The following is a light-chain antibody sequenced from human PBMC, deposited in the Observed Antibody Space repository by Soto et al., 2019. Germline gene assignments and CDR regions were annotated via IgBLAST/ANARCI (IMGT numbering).Light chain of an antibody. CDR3: QQYDSYPYT. Sequence: DIQMSQSPSPLSASIGDRVTFSCRASRNITKWLAWYQHKPGKAPNLLIYKASSLESGVPSRFSCSGTGTEFTLTVSSLQPDDFATYFCQQYDSYPYTFGQGTKLDLK. CDR2: KAS. CDR1: RNITKW. V-gene: IGKV1-5*03. J-gene: IGKJ2*01.